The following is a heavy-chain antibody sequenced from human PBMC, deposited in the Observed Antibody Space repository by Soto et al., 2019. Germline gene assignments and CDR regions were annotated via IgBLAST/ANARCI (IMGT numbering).Heavy chain of an antibody. V-gene: IGHV3-30*18. CDR1: GFTFRTYG. CDR3: AKVIRADSTSSNFYYYSGLDV. CDR2: ISNNGINK. Sequence: GGSLRLSCAASGFTFRTYGMHWVRQAPGKGLEWLAVISNNGINKYYADSVKGRFTISRDNSRDTPFLQMNSLRGEDTAIYYCAKVIRADSTSSNFYYYSGLDVWGQGTTVTVSS. D-gene: IGHD6-6*01. J-gene: IGHJ6*02.